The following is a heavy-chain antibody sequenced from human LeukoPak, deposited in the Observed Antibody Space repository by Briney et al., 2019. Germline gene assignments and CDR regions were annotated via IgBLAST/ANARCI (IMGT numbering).Heavy chain of an antibody. V-gene: IGHV4-39*07. CDR3: ARGNTSGYSLYYDY. J-gene: IGHJ4*02. D-gene: IGHD3-22*01. Sequence: SETLSLTCTVSGGSISSGSYYWGWIRQPPGKGLGWIGSIYYSGSTYYNPSLKSRVTISVDTSKNQCSLRLSSVTAADTAVYYCARGNTSGYSLYYDYWGQGTLVTVSS. CDR1: GGSISSGSYY. CDR2: IYYSGST.